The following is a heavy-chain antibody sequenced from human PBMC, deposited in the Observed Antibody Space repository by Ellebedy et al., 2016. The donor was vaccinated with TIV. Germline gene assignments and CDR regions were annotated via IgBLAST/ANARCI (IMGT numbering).Heavy chain of an antibody. CDR1: GGSFSGYY. CDR2: MHHSGST. CDR3: ARCSIGSGLDY. Sequence: MPSETLSLTCAVHGGSFSGYYWSWIRQPPGKGLEWIGEMHHSGSTNYIASLKSRVTISVDTSKNQFSLKLSSVTAADTAVYYCARCSIGSGLDYWGQGTLVTVSS. D-gene: IGHD3-3*01. V-gene: IGHV4-34*01. J-gene: IGHJ4*02.